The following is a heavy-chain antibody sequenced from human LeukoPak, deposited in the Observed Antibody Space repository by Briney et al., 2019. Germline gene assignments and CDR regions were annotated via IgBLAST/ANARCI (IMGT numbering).Heavy chain of an antibody. CDR1: GYTFTRYA. V-gene: IGHV1-3*01. CDR2: INAGNGDT. CDR3: ARDPRGSGWFEYFQH. Sequence: GASVKVSCKASGYTFTRYAMHWVRQAPGQRFEWMGWINAGNGDTKYSQKFQGRVTITRDTSASTVSMQLSSLRSEDTAVYYCARDPRGSGWFEYFQHWGQGTLVTVSS. D-gene: IGHD6-19*01. J-gene: IGHJ1*01.